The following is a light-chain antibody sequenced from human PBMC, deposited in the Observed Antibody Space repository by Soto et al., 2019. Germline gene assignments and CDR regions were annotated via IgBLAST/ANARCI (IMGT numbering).Light chain of an antibody. CDR3: PQASSFPRT. Sequence: DIQMTQSPSTVSAAVGDGVTITCRASQPISSLLAWFRQRPGKAPELLISAASTLHSGVPSRFSGSGSGTDFALTISGLQPEAFATYYCPQASSFPRTFGQGTRLDIK. CDR2: AAS. V-gene: IGKV1-12*01. CDR1: QPISSL. J-gene: IGKJ2*02.